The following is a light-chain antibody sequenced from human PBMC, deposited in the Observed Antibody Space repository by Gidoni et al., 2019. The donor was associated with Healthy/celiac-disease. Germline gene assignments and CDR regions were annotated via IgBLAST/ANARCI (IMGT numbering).Light chain of an antibody. J-gene: IGKJ1*01. CDR1: QSFLHRNRYSY. CDR2: LGT. Sequence: MTQFPPPSPVTPGEPPSISCRSSQSFLHRNRYSYLDWYLQKPGQSPQLLIYLGTNRAASVPDRFSGSGAGTDFTLNISRVEAEDVGVYYCMQALQTPTFGQGTKVEIK. CDR3: MQALQTPT. V-gene: IGKV2-28*01.